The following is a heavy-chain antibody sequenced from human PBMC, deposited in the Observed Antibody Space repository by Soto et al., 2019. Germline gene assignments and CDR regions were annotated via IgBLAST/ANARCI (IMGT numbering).Heavy chain of an antibody. D-gene: IGHD6-6*01. V-gene: IGHV3-66*01. J-gene: IGHJ4*02. CDR2: IYSGGST. CDR1: GFTVSSNY. Sequence: ESGGGLVQPGGSLRLSCAASGFTVSSNYMSWVRQAPGKGLEWVSVIYSGGSTYYADSVKGRFTISRDNSKNTLYLQMNSLRAEDTAVYYCARGVSSSSAGDYFDYWGQGTLVTVSS. CDR3: ARGVSSSSAGDYFDY.